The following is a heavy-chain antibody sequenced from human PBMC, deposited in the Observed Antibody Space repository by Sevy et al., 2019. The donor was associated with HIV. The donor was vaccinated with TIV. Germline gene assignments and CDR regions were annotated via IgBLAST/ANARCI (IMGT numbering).Heavy chain of an antibody. J-gene: IGHJ5*02. CDR2: INPNSGGT. Sequence: ASVKVSCKASGYTFTGYYMHWVRQAPGQGLEWMGRINPNSGGTNYAQKLQGRVTMTRDTSISTAYMELSRLRSDDTAVYYCARDVLRGATVTTVGWFDPWGQGTLVTVSS. CDR3: ARDVLRGATVTTVGWFDP. V-gene: IGHV1-2*06. D-gene: IGHD4-4*01. CDR1: GYTFTGYY.